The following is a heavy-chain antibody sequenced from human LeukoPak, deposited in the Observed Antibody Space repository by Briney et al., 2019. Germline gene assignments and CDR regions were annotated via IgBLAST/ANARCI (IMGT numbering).Heavy chain of an antibody. CDR2: ISQDGSEM. CDR3: ARLGPGMNFFYFDY. J-gene: IGHJ4*02. CDR1: GFTFSSYV. V-gene: IGHV3-7*01. Sequence: PGGSLRLSCAASGFTFSSYVMHWVRQAPGKGLEWVANISQDGSEMFFVDSMNGRLTISRDNAKNSLYLHINSLRSEDTAVYYCARLGPGMNFFYFDYWGQGTLVTVSS. D-gene: IGHD3-10*01.